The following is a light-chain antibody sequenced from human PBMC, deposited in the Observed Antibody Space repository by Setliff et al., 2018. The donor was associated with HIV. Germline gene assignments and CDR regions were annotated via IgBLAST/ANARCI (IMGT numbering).Light chain of an antibody. Sequence: QSALTQPPSVSGAPGQRVTISCSGSTSNIEAGYDVHWYQQLPGGAPKLVIYRNKNRPSGVPDRFSGSKSGASASLAIAGLQAEDEADYYCQSYDSMLSGYVFGSGTKVTV. CDR1: TSNIEAGYD. V-gene: IGLV1-40*03. CDR2: RNK. CDR3: QSYDSMLSGYV. J-gene: IGLJ1*01.